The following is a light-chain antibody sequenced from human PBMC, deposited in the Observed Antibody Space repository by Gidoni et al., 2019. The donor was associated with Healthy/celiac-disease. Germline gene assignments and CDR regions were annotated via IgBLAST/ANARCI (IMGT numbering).Light chain of an antibody. J-gene: IGKJ1*01. Sequence: EIVMTQSPATLSVSPGERATLACRASQSVSSNLAWYQQKPGQAPRLLIYGASTRATGIPARFSGSGSGTEFTLTISSLQSEDFAVYSGQQYNNWPWTFGQGTKVEIK. CDR2: GAS. CDR3: QQYNNWPWT. CDR1: QSVSSN. V-gene: IGKV3-15*01.